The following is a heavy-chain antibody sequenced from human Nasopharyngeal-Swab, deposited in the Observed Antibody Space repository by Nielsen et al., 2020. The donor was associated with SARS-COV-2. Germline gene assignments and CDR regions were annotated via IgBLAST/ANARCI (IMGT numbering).Heavy chain of an antibody. CDR2: IWYDGSNK. CDR1: GFTFSSYD. Sequence: GGSLRLSCAASGFTFSSYDMHWVRQAPGKGLEWVAVIWYDGSNKYYADSVKGRFTISRDNSKNTLYLQMNSLRAEDTAVYYCARDIGAMYSSSCLDYWGQGTLVTVSS. CDR3: ARDIGAMYSSSCLDY. J-gene: IGHJ4*02. D-gene: IGHD6-13*01. V-gene: IGHV3-33*01.